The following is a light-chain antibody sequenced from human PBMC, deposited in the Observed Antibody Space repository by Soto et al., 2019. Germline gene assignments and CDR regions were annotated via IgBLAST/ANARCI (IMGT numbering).Light chain of an antibody. J-gene: IGKJ1*01. CDR2: DAS. CDR1: QSISSW. CDR3: QQYWT. V-gene: IGKV1-5*01. Sequence: DIQMTQSPATLSSSVGDRVTITCRASQSISSWLAWYQQKPGKAPKLLIYDASSLESGGPSRISGSGSRTEFTLTISSLQPDELATYYCQQYWTFGQGTKVDIK.